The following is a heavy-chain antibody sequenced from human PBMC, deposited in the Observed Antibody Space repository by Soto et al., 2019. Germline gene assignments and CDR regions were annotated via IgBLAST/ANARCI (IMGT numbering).Heavy chain of an antibody. D-gene: IGHD1-26*01. V-gene: IGHV1-69*01. CDR2: IIPIFGTA. J-gene: IGHJ3*02. Sequence: QVQLVQSGAEVKKPGSSVKVSCKASGGTFSSYAISWVRQAPGQGLEWIGGIIPIFGTANYAQKFQGRVTITADESTSTAYMELSSLRSEDTAVYYCARNPRWELLDAFDIWGQGTMVTVSS. CDR1: GGTFSSYA. CDR3: ARNPRWELLDAFDI.